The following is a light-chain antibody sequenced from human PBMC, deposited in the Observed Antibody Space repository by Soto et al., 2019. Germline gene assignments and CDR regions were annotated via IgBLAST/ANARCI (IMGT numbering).Light chain of an antibody. Sequence: DIPLTQSPSFLSASVGDRVTITCRASQGISNYLAWYQQRPGKAPKLLIYAASTLQTGVPSRFSGSGSGTEFTLTISSLQPEDVATYHCQQLTSYPRSTFGQGTRLEI. CDR1: QGISNY. J-gene: IGKJ5*01. CDR3: QQLTSYPRST. CDR2: AAS. V-gene: IGKV1-9*01.